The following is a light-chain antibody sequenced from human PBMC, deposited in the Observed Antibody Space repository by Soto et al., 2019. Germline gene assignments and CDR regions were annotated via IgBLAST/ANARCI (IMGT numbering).Light chain of an antibody. CDR2: DVT. CDR3: SSNAGSSTPYV. V-gene: IGLV2-14*01. Sequence: QSALTQPASVSGSPGQSIAISCTGTSSDVGGYNYVSWYQQHPDKAPKLMIYDVTNRPSGVSNRFSGSKSGNTASLTISGLQAEDEADYYCSSNAGSSTPYVFGTGTKVTVL. J-gene: IGLJ1*01. CDR1: SSDVGGYNY.